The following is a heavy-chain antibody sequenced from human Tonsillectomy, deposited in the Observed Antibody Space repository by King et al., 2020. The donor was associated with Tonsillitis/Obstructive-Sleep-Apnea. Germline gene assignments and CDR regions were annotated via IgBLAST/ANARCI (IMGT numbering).Heavy chain of an antibody. V-gene: IGHV3-23*04. CDR3: AKDSRLLWFGELLRMTAFDI. J-gene: IGHJ3*02. CDR2: ISGSGGST. Sequence: VQLVESGGGLVQPGGSLRLSCAASGFTFSSYAMSWVRQAPGKGLEWVSAISGSGGSTYYADSVKGRFTISRDNSKNTLLLQMNSLRAEDTAVYYCAKDSRLLWFGELLRMTAFDIWGQGTMVTVSS. D-gene: IGHD3-10*01. CDR1: GFTFSSYA.